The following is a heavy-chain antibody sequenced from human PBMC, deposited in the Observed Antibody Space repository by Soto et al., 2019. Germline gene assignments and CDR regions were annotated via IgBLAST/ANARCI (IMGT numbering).Heavy chain of an antibody. CDR2: IYYSGST. J-gene: IGHJ4*02. V-gene: IGHV4-31*03. Sequence: PSETLSLTCTVSGGSISSGGYYWSWIRQHPGKGLEWIGYIYYSGSTYYNPSLKSRVTISVDTSKNQFSLKLSSVTAADTAVYYWARGYYDSSGYYKDYWGQGTLVTVSS. CDR3: ARGYYDSSGYYKDY. D-gene: IGHD3-22*01. CDR1: GGSISSGGYY.